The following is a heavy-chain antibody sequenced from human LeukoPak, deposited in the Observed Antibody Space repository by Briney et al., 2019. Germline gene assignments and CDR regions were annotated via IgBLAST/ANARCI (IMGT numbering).Heavy chain of an antibody. J-gene: IGHJ4*02. CDR1: GYTFTSYG. Sequence: ASVKASCKASGYTFTSYGISWVRQAPGQGLEWMGWISAYNGNTNYAQKLQGRVTMTTDTSTSTAYMGRGSLRSDDTAGYYCARGGAVWGGVRDFDYWGQGTLVTVSS. V-gene: IGHV1-18*01. D-gene: IGHD3-16*01. CDR2: ISAYNGNT. CDR3: ARGGAVWGGVRDFDY.